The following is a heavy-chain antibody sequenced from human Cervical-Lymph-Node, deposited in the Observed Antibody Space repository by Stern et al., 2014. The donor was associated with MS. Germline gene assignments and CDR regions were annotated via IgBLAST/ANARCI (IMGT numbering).Heavy chain of an antibody. CDR3: ARDRYDWDYLDY. J-gene: IGHJ4*02. CDR1: GFTFSSYG. V-gene: IGHV3-48*01. CDR2: ISASSSNT. Sequence: EVQLVESGGELIKPGGSLKVSCAASGFTFSSYGMNWVRQAPGQGLEWVSCISASSSNTYYADTVQGRFNITREHATNSHYLQLNSLRAEDTAVYYCARDRYDWDYLDYWGQGTLVTVSS. D-gene: IGHD1-1*01.